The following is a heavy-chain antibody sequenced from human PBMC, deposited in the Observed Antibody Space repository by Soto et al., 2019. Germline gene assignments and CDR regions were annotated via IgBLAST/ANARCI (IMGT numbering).Heavy chain of an antibody. V-gene: IGHV3-23*01. Sequence: GALRLSCAASGFTFSDYAMTWVRQAPGKGLEWVSAISGSGGSTSYADSVKGRFTISRDNSKNTVYLQMNSLRAEDTAVYYCAKGRGWTATEVDYWGQGTLVTVSS. CDR1: GFTFSDYA. D-gene: IGHD2-15*01. CDR3: AKGRGWTATEVDY. J-gene: IGHJ4*02. CDR2: ISGSGGST.